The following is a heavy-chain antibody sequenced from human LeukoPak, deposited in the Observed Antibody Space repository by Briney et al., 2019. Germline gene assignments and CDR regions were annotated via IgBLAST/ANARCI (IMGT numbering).Heavy chain of an antibody. J-gene: IGHJ6*03. D-gene: IGHD3-16*01. CDR3: ARDRKVGGVYYYYMDV. Sequence: GASVKVSCKASGYTFTGYYMHWVRQAPGQGLEWMGWINPDSGGASYAQNFQGRVTMTRDTSISTAYMELSSLRSDDTAVYYCARDRKVGGVYYYYMDVWGKGTTVTVSS. CDR2: INPDSGGA. V-gene: IGHV1-2*02. CDR1: GYTFTGYY.